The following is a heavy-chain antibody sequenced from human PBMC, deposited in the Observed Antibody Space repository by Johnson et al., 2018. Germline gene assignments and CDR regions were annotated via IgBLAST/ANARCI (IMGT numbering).Heavy chain of an antibody. Sequence: QLVQSGPEVKKPGTSVKVSCKASGFTFTGSAVQWVRQARGQRLEWIGWIVVGSGNTNYAPRFQEKVTITRDMSTSTAYMELGSLRSEDTAVYYCWGDRGVGAPAYFQRWGQGTLVTVSS. V-gene: IGHV1-58*01. CDR3: WGDRGVGAPAYFQR. J-gene: IGHJ1*01. CDR1: GFTFTGSA. D-gene: IGHD1-26*01. CDR2: IVVGSGNT.